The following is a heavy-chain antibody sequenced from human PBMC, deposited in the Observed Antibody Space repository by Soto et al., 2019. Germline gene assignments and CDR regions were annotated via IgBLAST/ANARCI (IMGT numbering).Heavy chain of an antibody. CDR3: ARDTHGLAETKWFDP. CDR2: IHHSGST. J-gene: IGHJ5*02. D-gene: IGHD1-7*01. V-gene: IGHV4-38-2*02. CDR1: GYSISSGYY. Sequence: SETLSLTCAVSGYSISSGYYWGWIRQPPGKGLEWIGSIHHSGSTDYNPSLKSRVIISVDMSKNQFSLRLSSATAADTAMYYCARDTHGLAETKWFDPWGQGTLVTVSS.